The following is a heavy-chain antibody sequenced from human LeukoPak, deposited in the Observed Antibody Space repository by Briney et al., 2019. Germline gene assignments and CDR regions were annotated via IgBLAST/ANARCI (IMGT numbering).Heavy chain of an antibody. J-gene: IGHJ6*03. CDR3: AKIWRERTYYYYYYMDV. Sequence: PSETLSLTCVVSGGSIGSYYWTWIRQPPGKGLEWVGYIQNSAIYRAKIKSSPSLQSRVSLSIDSSKKEVSLTVSSVTAADTAVYYCAKIWRERTYYYYYYMDVWGKGTTVTVSS. CDR2: IQNSAIYRAKI. D-gene: IGHD1-1*01. V-gene: IGHV4-59*08. CDR1: GGSIGSYY.